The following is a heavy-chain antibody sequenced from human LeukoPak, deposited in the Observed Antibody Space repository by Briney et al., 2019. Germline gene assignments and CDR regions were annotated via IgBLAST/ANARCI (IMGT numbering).Heavy chain of an antibody. CDR3: ARDLPDSDAFDI. CDR1: GYTFTGYY. J-gene: IGHJ3*02. CDR2: INPNSGGT. V-gene: IGHV1-2*02. D-gene: IGHD5/OR15-5a*01. Sequence: ASVKVSCKASGYTFTGYYMHWVRRAPGQGLEWMGWINPNSGGTNYAQKFQGRVTMTRDTSISTAYMELSRLRSDDTAVYYCARDLPDSDAFDIWGQGTMVTVSS.